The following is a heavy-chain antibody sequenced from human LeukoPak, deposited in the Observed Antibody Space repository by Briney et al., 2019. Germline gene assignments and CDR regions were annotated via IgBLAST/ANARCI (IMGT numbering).Heavy chain of an antibody. D-gene: IGHD3-3*01. CDR2: IYYSGST. CDR3: ARDLESGYSNY. J-gene: IGHJ4*02. CDR1: GGTISSYY. V-gene: IGHV4-59*12. Sequence: PSETLSLTCTVSGGTISSYYWSWIRQPPGKGLEWIGYIYYSGSTNYNPSLKSRVTISVDTSKNQFSLKLSSVTAADTAVYYCARDLESGYSNYWGQGTLVTVCS.